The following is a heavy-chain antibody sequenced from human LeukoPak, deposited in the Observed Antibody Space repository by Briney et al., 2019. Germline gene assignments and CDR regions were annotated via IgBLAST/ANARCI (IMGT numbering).Heavy chain of an antibody. CDR1: GYSISDGGYF. Sequence: SQTLSLTCTVSGYSISDGGYFWSWVRQHPGKGLECIGYMYYRGATYYNPSLKSRVSISVDASKNLFSLNLSSVTGADTALYYCARAHDSSGYNIFDFWGQGTLVTVSS. CDR2: MYYRGAT. V-gene: IGHV4-31*03. J-gene: IGHJ4*02. CDR3: ARAHDSSGYNIFDF. D-gene: IGHD3-22*01.